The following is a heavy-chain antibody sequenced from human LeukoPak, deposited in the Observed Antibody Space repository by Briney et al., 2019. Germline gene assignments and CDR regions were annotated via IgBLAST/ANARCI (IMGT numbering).Heavy chain of an antibody. CDR3: ARGPYSYDSSGAFDI. CDR1: GDSISRGEYD. J-gene: IGHJ3*02. Sequence: PSETLSLTCTVSGDSISRGEYDWIWIRQPAGKGLEWIGRISSSGSTNYNPSLKSRVTISVDTSKNQFSLKLSSVTAADTAVYFCARGPYSYDSSGAFDIWGQGTMVTVSS. CDR2: ISSSGST. V-gene: IGHV4-61*02. D-gene: IGHD3-22*01.